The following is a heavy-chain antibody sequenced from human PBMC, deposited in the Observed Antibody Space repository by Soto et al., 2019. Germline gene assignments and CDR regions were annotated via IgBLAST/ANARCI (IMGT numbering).Heavy chain of an antibody. J-gene: IGHJ6*02. D-gene: IGHD3-3*01. V-gene: IGHV1-69*02. CDR1: GGTFSSYT. Sequence: SVKVSCKASGGTFSSYTISWVRQAPGQGLEWMGRIIPILGIANYAQKFQGRVTITADKSTSTAYIELSSLRSEDTAVYYCARMNYDFWSGYPKPGDYYYYYGMDVWGQGTTVTVSS. CDR2: IIPILGIA. CDR3: ARMNYDFWSGYPKPGDYYYYYGMDV.